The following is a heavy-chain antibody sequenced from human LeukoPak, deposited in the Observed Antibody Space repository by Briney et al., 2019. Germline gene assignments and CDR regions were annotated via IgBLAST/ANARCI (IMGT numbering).Heavy chain of an antibody. CDR1: GFTFSSYW. D-gene: IGHD1-26*01. CDR2: IKQDGSEK. CDR3: ARLMWELPPHYYYMDV. J-gene: IGHJ6*03. Sequence: PGGSLRLSCAASGFTFSSYWMSWVRQAPGKGLEWVANIKQDGSEKYYVDSVKGRFTISRDNAKNSLYLQMNSLRAEDTAVYYCARLMWELPPHYYYMDVWGKGTTVTISS. V-gene: IGHV3-7*01.